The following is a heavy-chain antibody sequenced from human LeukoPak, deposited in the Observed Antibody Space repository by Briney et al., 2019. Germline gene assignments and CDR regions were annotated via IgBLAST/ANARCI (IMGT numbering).Heavy chain of an antibody. CDR2: IYYSGST. D-gene: IGHD3-16*01. J-gene: IGHJ4*02. V-gene: IGHV4-59*08. CDR1: GGSISSYY. Sequence: SETLSLTCTVSGGSISSYYWSWIRQPPGKGLEWIGYIYYSGSTNYNPFLKSRVTISVDTSKNQFSLKLSSVTAADTAVYYCARHGGGLPYYFDYWGQGTLVTVSS. CDR3: ARHGGGLPYYFDY.